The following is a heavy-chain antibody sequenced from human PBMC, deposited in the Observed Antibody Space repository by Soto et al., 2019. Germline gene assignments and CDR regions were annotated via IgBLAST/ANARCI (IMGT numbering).Heavy chain of an antibody. CDR1: GFTFSSYG. D-gene: IGHD1-26*01. Sequence: QVQLVESGGGVVQPGRSLRLSCAASGFTFSSYGMHWVRQAPGKGLEWVAVISYDGSNKYYADSVKGRFTISRDNSKNTLYLPMNSLRAEDTAVYYCAKGVVWELQYYFDYWGQGTLVTVSS. CDR2: ISYDGSNK. CDR3: AKGVVWELQYYFDY. V-gene: IGHV3-30*18. J-gene: IGHJ4*02.